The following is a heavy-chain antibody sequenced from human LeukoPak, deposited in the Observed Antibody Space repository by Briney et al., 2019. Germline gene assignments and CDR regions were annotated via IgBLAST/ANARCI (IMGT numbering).Heavy chain of an antibody. CDR2: IKQGGNEK. CDR3: ARGYGEDYCSAVSCRWYDF. CDR1: GVTFSDYW. V-gene: IGHV3-7*04. D-gene: IGHD2-15*01. Sequence: GGSLRLSCAASGVTFSDYWMSWVRQAPGNGLGWVANIKQGGNEKYYVDSLKGRFTNPRDNAKNSLPRQRNRLRREATAVYYRARGYGEDYCSAVSCRWYDFWGQGTLVTVSS. J-gene: IGHJ4*02.